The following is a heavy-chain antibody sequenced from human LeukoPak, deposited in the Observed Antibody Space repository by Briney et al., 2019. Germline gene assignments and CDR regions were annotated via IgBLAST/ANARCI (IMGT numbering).Heavy chain of an antibody. D-gene: IGHD3-22*01. J-gene: IGHJ3*02. CDR1: GFSVSNDY. V-gene: IGHV3-53*01. Sequence: GGSLRVSCAASGFSVSNDYMTCVRQAPGKGLEWVSLIYSGGSTDYGDSVKGRFTISRHNSKNTLYLQMNSLGAEDTAVYYCARGYDTSGSNAFDNWGQGTMVTVSS. CDR3: ARGYDTSGSNAFDN. CDR2: IYSGGST.